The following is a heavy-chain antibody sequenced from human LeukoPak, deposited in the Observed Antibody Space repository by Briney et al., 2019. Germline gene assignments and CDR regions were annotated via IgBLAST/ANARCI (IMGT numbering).Heavy chain of an antibody. J-gene: IGHJ6*04. Sequence: PGGSLRLSCAASGFTFSNYGMHWVRHAPAKGLEWVAVISYDGTNKYYVDSVKGRFTISRDNSKNTLYLQMNSLRAEDTAVYYCAELGITMIGGVWGKGTTVTISS. D-gene: IGHD3-10*02. CDR3: AELGITMIGGV. V-gene: IGHV3-30*18. CDR2: ISYDGTNK. CDR1: GFTFSNYG.